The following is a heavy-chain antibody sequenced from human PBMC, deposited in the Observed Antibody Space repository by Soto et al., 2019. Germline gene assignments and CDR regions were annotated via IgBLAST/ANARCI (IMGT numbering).Heavy chain of an antibody. CDR2: IIPIFGTA. D-gene: IGHD3-10*01. CDR3: ASQITMVRGTPIRTETYYYYGMDV. CDR1: GGTFSSYA. Sequence: ASVKVSCKASGGTFSSYAISWVRQAPGQGLEWMGGIIPIFGTANYAQKFQGRVTITADESTSTAYMELSSLRSEDTAVYYCASQITMVRGTPIRTETYYYYGMDVWGQGTTVTVSS. J-gene: IGHJ6*02. V-gene: IGHV1-69*13.